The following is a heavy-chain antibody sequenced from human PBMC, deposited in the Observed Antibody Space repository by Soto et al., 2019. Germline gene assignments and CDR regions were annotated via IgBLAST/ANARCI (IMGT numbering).Heavy chain of an antibody. CDR2: IYYSGIT. J-gene: IGHJ3*02. V-gene: IGHV4-30-4*01. D-gene: IGHD6-13*01. CDR3: ARDAHRELIAAAGTGAFDI. CDR1: GGSISSGDYY. Sequence: QVQLQESGPGLVKPSQTLSLTCTVSGGSISSGDYYWSWIRQPPGKVLEWIGYIYYSGITYYNPTLKSRVTISVDTCKNHFSLKLSSVTAADTAMYYCARDAHRELIAAAGTGAFDIWGQGTMVTVSS.